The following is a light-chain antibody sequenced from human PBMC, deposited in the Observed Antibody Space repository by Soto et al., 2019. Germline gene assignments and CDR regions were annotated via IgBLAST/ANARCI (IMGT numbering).Light chain of an antibody. Sequence: DIQMTQSPSSLSASVGDRVTITCRASQGIIDYLAWYQQKPGKVPKLLIYAASTLQSGVPSRFSGSGSGTDFTLTISRLQPEDVATYYCQKYNTAPQTFGPGTRVEIK. CDR2: AAS. CDR3: QKYNTAPQT. J-gene: IGKJ1*01. CDR1: QGIIDY. V-gene: IGKV1-27*01.